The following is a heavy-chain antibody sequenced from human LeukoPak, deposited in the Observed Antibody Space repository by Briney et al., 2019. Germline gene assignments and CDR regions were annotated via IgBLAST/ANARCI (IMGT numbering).Heavy chain of an antibody. D-gene: IGHD3-10*01. J-gene: IGHJ4*02. Sequence: ASVKVSCKASGGTFSSYAISWVRQAPGQGLEWMGWINPNSGGTNYAQKFQGRVTMTRDTSISTAYMELSRLRSDDTAVYYCAVGIWFGGHHDYWGQGTLVTVSS. CDR3: AVGIWFGGHHDY. V-gene: IGHV1-2*02. CDR2: INPNSGGT. CDR1: GGTFSSYA.